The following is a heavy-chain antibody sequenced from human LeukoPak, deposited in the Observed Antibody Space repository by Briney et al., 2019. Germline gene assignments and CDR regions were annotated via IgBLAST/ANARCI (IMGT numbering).Heavy chain of an antibody. CDR3: ARRSRGSSWLYYFDY. Sequence: PSETLSLTCAVYGGSFSGYYWSWIRQPPGKGLEWIGEINHSGNTNYNPSLKSRVTISVDTSKNQFSLKLSSVTAADTAVYYCARRSRGSSWLYYFDYWGQGTLVTVSS. V-gene: IGHV4-34*01. CDR2: INHSGNT. D-gene: IGHD6-13*01. J-gene: IGHJ4*02. CDR1: GGSFSGYY.